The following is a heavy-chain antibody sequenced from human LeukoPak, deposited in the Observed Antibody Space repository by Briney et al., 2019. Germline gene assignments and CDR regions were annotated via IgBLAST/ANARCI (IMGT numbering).Heavy chain of an antibody. Sequence: PGESLRLSCEPSGEIFSGHAMHWVCQAPGKGLEWVALILYDGSRMYFAESVKGRFTISRDNSKSTLYLQMNSLRTEDTAVYYCARELGHYGLGSWGQGTLVTVSS. J-gene: IGHJ4*02. CDR3: ARELGHYGLGS. CDR2: ILYDGSRM. V-gene: IGHV3-30*04. D-gene: IGHD3-10*01. CDR1: GEIFSGHA.